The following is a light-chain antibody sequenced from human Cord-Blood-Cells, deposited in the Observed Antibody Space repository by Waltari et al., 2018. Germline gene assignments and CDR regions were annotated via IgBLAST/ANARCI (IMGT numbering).Light chain of an antibody. CDR1: QSISSF. J-gene: IGKJ1*01. Sequence: DIQMTQSPSSLSASVGDRVTITCRARQSISSFLNWYQQKPGKAPKLLIYAASSLQSGIPSRFSGSGSGTDFTLTISSLEPEDFATYYCQQNYSTSWTFGQGTKVEIK. V-gene: IGKV1-39*01. CDR2: AAS. CDR3: QQNYSTSWT.